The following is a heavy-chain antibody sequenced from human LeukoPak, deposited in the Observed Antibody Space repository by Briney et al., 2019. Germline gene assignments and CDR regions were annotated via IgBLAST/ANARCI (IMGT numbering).Heavy chain of an antibody. V-gene: IGHV1-58*02. J-gene: IGHJ4*02. Sequence: ASVKVSCKASEFTFTDSLMQWVRQARGQRLEWIGWTVVGSGNTNYAQKFQETVTIIRDKSTSPAYMELSSLSHETTARYYCATGSGWYPPDYWGQGTLVTVSS. CDR2: TVVGSGNT. CDR3: ATGSGWYPPDY. CDR1: EFTFTDSL. D-gene: IGHD6-19*01.